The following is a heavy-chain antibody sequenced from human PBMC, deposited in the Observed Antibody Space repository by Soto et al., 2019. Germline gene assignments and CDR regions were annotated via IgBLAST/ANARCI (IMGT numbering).Heavy chain of an antibody. CDR3: AKRGYCSSTSCYDYYYYGKDV. J-gene: IGHJ6*02. V-gene: IGHV3-23*01. CDR1: GFTFSSYA. D-gene: IGHD2-2*01. CDR2: ISGSGGST. Sequence: PGGSLRLSCAASGFTFSSYAMSWVRQAPGKGLEWVSAISGSGGSTYYADSVKGRFTISRDNSKNTLYLQMSSLRAEDTAVYYCAKRGYCSSTSCYDYYYYGKDVWGQGTTVTVSS.